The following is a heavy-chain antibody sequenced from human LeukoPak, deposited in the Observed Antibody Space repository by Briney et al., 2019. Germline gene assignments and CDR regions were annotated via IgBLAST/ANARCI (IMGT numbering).Heavy chain of an antibody. CDR2: IYYSGST. CDR1: GGSISSYY. D-gene: IGHD3-22*01. V-gene: IGHV4-59*01. J-gene: IGHJ3*02. CDR3: AREILITMKRRAFDI. Sequence: SSETLSLTCTVSGGSISSYYWSWIRQPPGKGLEWIGYIYYSGSTNYNPSLKSRVTISVDTSKNQFSLKLSSVTAADTAVYYCAREILITMKRRAFDIWGQGTMVTVSS.